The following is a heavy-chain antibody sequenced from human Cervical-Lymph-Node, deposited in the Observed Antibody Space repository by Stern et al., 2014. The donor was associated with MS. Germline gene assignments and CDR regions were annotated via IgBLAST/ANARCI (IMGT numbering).Heavy chain of an antibody. CDR1: GGSFDAFY. J-gene: IGHJ5*02. CDR2: SIHSGST. Sequence: QVQLQQWGAGLLKPSETLSLTCGVYGGSFDAFYWSWIRQPPGKGLEWIGESIHSGSTNSTPSLKSRVTISLDTSKNQFSLKLSSVTAADTAVYYCARTWIAVRNTKWFDPWGQGTLVTVSS. V-gene: IGHV4-34*12. CDR3: ARTWIAVRNTKWFDP. D-gene: IGHD6-6*01.